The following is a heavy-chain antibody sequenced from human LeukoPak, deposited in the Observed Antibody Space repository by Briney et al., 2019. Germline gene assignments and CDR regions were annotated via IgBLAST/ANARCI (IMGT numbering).Heavy chain of an antibody. J-gene: IGHJ4*02. CDR2: ISDDAGRE. V-gene: IGHV3-30*18. Sequence: PGGSLRLSCAASGFTFSTYGMHWVRQAPGKGLEWVAVISDDAGRENYGDSVKGRFSISRDNSRNTLFLQMNSLRAEDTAVYFCAKPTRGSGNSFLIDFWGQGTLVTVSS. D-gene: IGHD4-23*01. CDR3: AKPTRGSGNSFLIDF. CDR1: GFTFSTYG.